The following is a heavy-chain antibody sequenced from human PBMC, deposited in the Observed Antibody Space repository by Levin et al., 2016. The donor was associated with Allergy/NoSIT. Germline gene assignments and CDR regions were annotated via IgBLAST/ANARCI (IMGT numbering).Heavy chain of an antibody. CDR3: ARAYYYDNSGCFDY. J-gene: IGHJ4*02. D-gene: IGHD3-22*01. V-gene: IGHV3-48*03. Sequence: GGSLRLSCAASGFTFSSYEMNWVRQAPGKGLEWVSYISSSGSRIYYADSVKGRFTISRDNAKNSLYLQMNSLRAEDTAVYYCARAYYYDNSGCFDYWGQGTLVTVSS. CDR2: ISSSGSRI. CDR1: GFTFSSYE.